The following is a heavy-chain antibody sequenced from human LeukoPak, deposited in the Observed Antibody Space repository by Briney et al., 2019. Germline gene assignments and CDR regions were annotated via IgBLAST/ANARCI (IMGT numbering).Heavy chain of an antibody. D-gene: IGHD2-2*01. Sequence: SQTLSLTCAVYGGSFSGYYWSWIRQPPGKGLEWIGEINHSGSTNYNPSLKSRVTISVDTSKNQFSLKLSSVTAADTAVYYCASLWPYQLSAFDIWGQGTMVTVSS. CDR2: INHSGST. CDR3: ASLWPYQLSAFDI. V-gene: IGHV4-34*01. J-gene: IGHJ3*02. CDR1: GGSFSGYY.